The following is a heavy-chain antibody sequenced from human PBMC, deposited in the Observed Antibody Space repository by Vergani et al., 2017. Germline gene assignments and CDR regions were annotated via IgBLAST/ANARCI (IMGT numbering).Heavy chain of an antibody. J-gene: IGHJ4*02. Sequence: QVQLVQSGAEVKKPGSSVKLSCKASGGTFSSYAISWVRQAPGQGLEWMGGIIPIFGTANYAQKFQGRVTLTADESTSTAYMELNSLRSEDTAVYYCARDSQYCSSTSCYAGVYWGQGTLVTVSS. CDR1: GGTFSSYA. CDR3: ARDSQYCSSTSCYAGVY. D-gene: IGHD2-2*01. V-gene: IGHV1-69*01. CDR2: IIPIFGTA.